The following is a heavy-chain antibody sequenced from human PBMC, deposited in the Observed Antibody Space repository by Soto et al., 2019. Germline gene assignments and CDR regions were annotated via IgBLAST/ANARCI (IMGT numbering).Heavy chain of an antibody. D-gene: IGHD2-2*01. V-gene: IGHV3-23*01. Sequence: EVQLLESGGGLVQPGGSLRLSCAASGFTFSSYAMSWVRQAPGKGLEWVSAISGSGGSTYYADSVKGRFTISRDNSKNTLYLQMNSLRAEDTAVYYCAKVTSDIVVVPAAKDYYYYYGMDVWSQGTTVTVSS. CDR1: GFTFSSYA. CDR3: AKVTSDIVVVPAAKDYYYYYGMDV. CDR2: ISGSGGST. J-gene: IGHJ6*02.